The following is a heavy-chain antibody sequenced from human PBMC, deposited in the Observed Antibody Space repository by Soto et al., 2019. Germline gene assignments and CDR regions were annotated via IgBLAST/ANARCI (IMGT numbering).Heavy chain of an antibody. CDR2: IAYSGST. Sequence: QVQLQESGPGLVKPSETLSLTCTVSGGSITSYYWCWIRQPPGKGLEWIGYIAYSGSTNYNPSLKSRVTISVGTSKNQFSLHLSSVTAADTAVYYCVGGRFGELLDNWGQGTLVTVSS. D-gene: IGHD3-10*01. CDR1: GGSITSYY. J-gene: IGHJ4*02. CDR3: VGGRFGELLDN. V-gene: IGHV4-59*01.